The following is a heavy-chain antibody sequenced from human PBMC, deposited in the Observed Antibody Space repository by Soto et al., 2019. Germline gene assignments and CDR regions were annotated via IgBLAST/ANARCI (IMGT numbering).Heavy chain of an antibody. J-gene: IGHJ4*02. Sequence: QLQLQESGSRLVKPSQTLSLTCAVSGGSISRAGYSWSWIRQSPGKGLEWIGYIYNSGSTFYNPSLKRRLTIAVDRSKTQLSLPLNSVTASDTAVYYCASSRVVTTYCDYWGQGTLVTVSS. V-gene: IGHV4-30-2*06. CDR1: GGSISRAGYS. D-gene: IGHD2-21*02. CDR2: IYNSGST. CDR3: ASSRVVTTYCDY.